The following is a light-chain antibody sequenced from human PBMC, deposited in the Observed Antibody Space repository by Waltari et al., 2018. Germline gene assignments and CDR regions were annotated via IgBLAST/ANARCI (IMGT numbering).Light chain of an antibody. CDR3: QQYRSTLWT. Sequence: DIVMTQSPDSLAVSLGERATINCKSSQSVLFSTNNKNYLAWYQHKTGQPPKLLFYWASTRESGVPDRFSGSGSGTDFTLTISSLQAEDVAVYYCQQYRSTLWTFGQGTRVEIK. J-gene: IGKJ1*01. CDR1: QSVLFSTNNKNY. CDR2: WAS. V-gene: IGKV4-1*01.